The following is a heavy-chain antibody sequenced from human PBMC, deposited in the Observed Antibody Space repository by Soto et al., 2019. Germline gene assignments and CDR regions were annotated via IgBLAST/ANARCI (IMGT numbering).Heavy chain of an antibody. D-gene: IGHD6-19*01. CDR3: ARDLVAVAGTYDAFDI. CDR2: INTNTGNP. Sequence: ASVKVSCKASGYTFTSYAMNWVRQAPRQGLEWMGWINTNTGNPTYAQGFTGRFVFSLDTSVSTAYLQICSLKAEDTAVYYCARDLVAVAGTYDAFDIWGQGTMVTVSS. CDR1: GYTFTSYA. J-gene: IGHJ3*02. V-gene: IGHV7-4-1*01.